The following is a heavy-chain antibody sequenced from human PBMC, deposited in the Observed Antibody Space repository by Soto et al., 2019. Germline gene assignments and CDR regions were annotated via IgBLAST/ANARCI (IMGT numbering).Heavy chain of an antibody. CDR3: ARARSSGWFDY. CDR1: GFTFSSYG. Sequence: QVQLVESGGGVVQPGRSLRLSCAASGFTFSSYGMHWVRQAPGKGLEWVAVIWYDGSNKYYADSVKGRFTISRDNSKNTLYLQMNSLRAEDTAVYYCARARSSGWFDYWGQGTLVTVSS. J-gene: IGHJ4*02. D-gene: IGHD6-19*01. CDR2: IWYDGSNK. V-gene: IGHV3-33*01.